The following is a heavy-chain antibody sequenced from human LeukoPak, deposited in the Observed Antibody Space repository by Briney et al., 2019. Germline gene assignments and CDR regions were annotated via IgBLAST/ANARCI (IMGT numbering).Heavy chain of an antibody. D-gene: IGHD3-10*01. J-gene: IGHJ4*02. V-gene: IGHV4-39*07. CDR1: GGSISSSRYY. Sequence: PSETLSLTCTVSGGSISSSRYYWAWIRQPPGKGLDWIGSISYSGSTYYNPSLKSRVTISVDTSKNQFSLKLSSVTAADTAVFYCVRSRFRGPGDYWGQGTLVTVSS. CDR3: VRSRFRGPGDY. CDR2: ISYSGST.